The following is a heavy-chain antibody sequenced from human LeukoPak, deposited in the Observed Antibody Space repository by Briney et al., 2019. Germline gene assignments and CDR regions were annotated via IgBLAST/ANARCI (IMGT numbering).Heavy chain of an antibody. CDR2: IYYQGNT. D-gene: IGHD1-26*01. Sequence: SQTLSLTCTVATDSISKSLYHWGWVRQPPGKGLEWIAEIYYQGNTYYNPSLSGRVTISVDTSKNQFSLQLNAVTAADTALYFCASVKLGYYYATNGYFDSWGQGLPVTVSS. CDR1: TDSISKSLYH. CDR3: ASVKLGYYYATNGYFDS. J-gene: IGHJ4*02. V-gene: IGHV4-39*07.